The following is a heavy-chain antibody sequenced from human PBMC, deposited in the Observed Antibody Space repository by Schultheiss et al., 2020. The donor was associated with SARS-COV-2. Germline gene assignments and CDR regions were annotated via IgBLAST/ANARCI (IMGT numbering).Heavy chain of an antibody. J-gene: IGHJ4*02. D-gene: IGHD6-19*01. V-gene: IGHV4-39*07. CDR3: ARFIAVAGFDY. CDR2: IYHSGST. CDR1: GGSISSSSYY. Sequence: SETLSLTCTVSGGSISSSSYYWGWIRQPPGKGLEWIGSIYHSGSTYYNPSLKSRVTISVDTSKNQFSLKLSSVTAADTAVYYCARFIAVAGFDYWGQGTLVTVSS.